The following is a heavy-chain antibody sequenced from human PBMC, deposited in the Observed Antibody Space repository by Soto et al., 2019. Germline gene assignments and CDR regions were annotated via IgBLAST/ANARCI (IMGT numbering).Heavy chain of an antibody. CDR3: ARPSPPSYYYDSSGEDLGNYGMDV. CDR1: GYSFTSYW. D-gene: IGHD3-22*01. V-gene: IGHV5-51*01. CDR2: IYPGDSDT. J-gene: IGHJ6*02. Sequence: PGESLKISCKGSGYSFTSYWIGWVRQMPGKGLEWMGIIYPGDSDTRYSPSFQGQVTISADKSISTAYLQWSSLKASDTAMYYCARPSPPSYYYDSSGEDLGNYGMDVWGQGTTVTVSS.